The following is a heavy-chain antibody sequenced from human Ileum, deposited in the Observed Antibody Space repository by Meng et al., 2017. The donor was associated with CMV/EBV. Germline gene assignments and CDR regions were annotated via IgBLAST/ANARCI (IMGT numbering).Heavy chain of an antibody. Sequence: ASVKVSCKASGYTDYYMHWVRQAPGQGLEWMGWINPNTGGTRYEQKFQGGVTMTSDTSISTAYMELSRLTSDDTAVYYCARRSGSSSGPFDYWGQGTLVTVSS. CDR1: GYTDYY. D-gene: IGHD6-6*01. CDR2: INPNTGGT. J-gene: IGHJ4*02. V-gene: IGHV1-2*02. CDR3: ARRSGSSSGPFDY.